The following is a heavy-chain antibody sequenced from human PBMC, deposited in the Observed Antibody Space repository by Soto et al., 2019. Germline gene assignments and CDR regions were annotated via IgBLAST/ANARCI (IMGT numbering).Heavy chain of an antibody. V-gene: IGHV1-3*01. D-gene: IGHD6-13*01. CDR3: ARDLRGTAAGTAANWFDP. CDR2: INAGNGNT. J-gene: IGHJ5*02. Sequence: ASVKVSCKASGYAFTSYAMHWVRQAPGQRLEWMGWINAGNGNTKYSQKFQGRVTITRDTSASTAYMELSSLRSEDTAVYYCARDLRGTAAGTAANWFDPWGQGTLVTVSS. CDR1: GYAFTSYA.